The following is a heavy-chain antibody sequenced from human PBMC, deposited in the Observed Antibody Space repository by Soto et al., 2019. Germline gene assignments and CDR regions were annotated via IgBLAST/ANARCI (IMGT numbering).Heavy chain of an antibody. CDR2: ISAYNGNT. CDR3: ARGYYAGYGDYVLRI. D-gene: IGHD4-17*01. J-gene: IGHJ3*02. CDR1: GYTFTSYG. V-gene: IGHV1-18*01. Sequence: ASVKVSCKASGYTFTSYGISLVRQAPGQGLEWMGWISAYNGNTNYAQKLQGRVTMTTDTSTSTAYMELRSLRSDDTAVYYCARGYYAGYGDYVLRIWGQGTMVTVSS.